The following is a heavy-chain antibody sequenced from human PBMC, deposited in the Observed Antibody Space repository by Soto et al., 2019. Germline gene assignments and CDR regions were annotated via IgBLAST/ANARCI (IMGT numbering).Heavy chain of an antibody. CDR3: AKPITAGGSNS. J-gene: IGHJ5*02. CDR2: ISASATQT. CDR1: GFNFNIYA. V-gene: IGHV3-23*01. Sequence: EARILESGGGLAQPGGSLKISCTASGFNFNIYAMSWVRQAPGKGLEWVSGISASATQTYYAESVKGRFAISRDNSKSTLYLQLDRLTPEDTARYYCAKPITAGGSNSWGPGTLVAVSS. D-gene: IGHD3-10*01.